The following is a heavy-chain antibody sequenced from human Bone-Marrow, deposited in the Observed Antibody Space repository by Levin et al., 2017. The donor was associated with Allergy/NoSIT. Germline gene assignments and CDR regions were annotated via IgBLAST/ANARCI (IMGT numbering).Heavy chain of an antibody. Sequence: PSETLSLTCTVSGGSIRSGGYYWSWIRQHPGTGLEWIGYIYDSGSTSYNPSLESRVAISVDTSKNQFYLKLTSLTAADTAVYYCARIPDTTSEFDYWGHGTLVTVSS. D-gene: IGHD5-18*01. J-gene: IGHJ4*01. CDR2: IYDSGST. CDR1: GGSIRSGGYY. V-gene: IGHV4-31*03. CDR3: ARIPDTTSEFDY.